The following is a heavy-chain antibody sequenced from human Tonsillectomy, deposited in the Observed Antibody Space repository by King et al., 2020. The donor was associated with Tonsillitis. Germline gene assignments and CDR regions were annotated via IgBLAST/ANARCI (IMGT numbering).Heavy chain of an antibody. CDR1: GFTFDDYA. CDR2: IGWDNVTI. J-gene: IGHJ6*02. CDR3: ARDSGEGEGFYYGMDV. V-gene: IGHV3-9*01. Sequence: EVQLVESGGGLIQPGRSLRLSCTASGFTFDDYAMHWVRQAPGKGLEWVSGIGWDNVTIDYADSVRGRFTISRDNAKNSLYLQMNTLKPEDTALYYCARDSGEGEGFYYGMDVWGQGTTVTVSS. D-gene: IGHD3-10*01.